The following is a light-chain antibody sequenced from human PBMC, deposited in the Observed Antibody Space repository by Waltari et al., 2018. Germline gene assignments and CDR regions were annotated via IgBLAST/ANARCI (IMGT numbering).Light chain of an antibody. CDR3: QQYYGNPRT. CDR2: DAS. J-gene: IGKJ2*01. Sequence: DIQMTQSPSTLSASVGDRVTITCRASQSIGSLLAWYQQKPGKAPKLLIYDASSLESGVPSRFSGSGAGTEFTLTINSLQAEDVAVYYCQQYYGNPRTFGQGTKLEIK. V-gene: IGKV1-5*01. CDR1: QSIGSL.